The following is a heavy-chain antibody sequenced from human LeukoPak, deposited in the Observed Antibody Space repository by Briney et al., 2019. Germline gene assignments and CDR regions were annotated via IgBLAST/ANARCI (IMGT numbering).Heavy chain of an antibody. CDR3: AKVPYYDFWSGPDY. CDR1: GFTFSSYA. V-gene: IGHV3-23*01. D-gene: IGHD3-3*01. J-gene: IGHJ4*02. Sequence: GGSLRLSCAASGFTFSSYAMSWVRQAPGKGLEWVSAISGSGGSTYYADSVKGRFTISRDNSKNTLYLQMNSLRAEDTAVYYCAKVPYYDFWSGPDYWGQGTLVTVSS. CDR2: ISGSGGST.